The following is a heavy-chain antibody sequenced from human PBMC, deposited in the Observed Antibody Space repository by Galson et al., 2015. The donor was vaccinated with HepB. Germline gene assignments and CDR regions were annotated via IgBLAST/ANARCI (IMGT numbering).Heavy chain of an antibody. Sequence: SLRLSCAASGFTVSSNYMSWVRQAPGKGLEWVSVIYSGGSTYYADSVKGRFTISRDNSKNTLYLQMNSLRAEDTAVYYCARGYCSGGSCWSDAFDIWGQGTMVTVSS. J-gene: IGHJ3*02. CDR3: ARGYCSGGSCWSDAFDI. CDR2: IYSGGST. CDR1: GFTVSSNY. V-gene: IGHV3-66*01. D-gene: IGHD2-15*01.